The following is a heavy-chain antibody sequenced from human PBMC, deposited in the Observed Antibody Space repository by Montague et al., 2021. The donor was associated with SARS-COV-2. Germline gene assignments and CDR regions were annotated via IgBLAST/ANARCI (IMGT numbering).Heavy chain of an antibody. J-gene: IGHJ4*02. D-gene: IGHD6-19*01. CDR3: VAEWLAIYYFDF. V-gene: IGHV4-39*01. CDR1: GGSISSSNYY. CDR2: LFYSGSS. Sequence: SETLSLTCTVAGGSISSSNYYWGWIRQPPGKGLEWIGSLFYSGSSFYNPSLKSLVTISLDTSKNQFSLRLSSVTAADTAVYYCVAEWLAIYYFDFWGQGTLVTVSS.